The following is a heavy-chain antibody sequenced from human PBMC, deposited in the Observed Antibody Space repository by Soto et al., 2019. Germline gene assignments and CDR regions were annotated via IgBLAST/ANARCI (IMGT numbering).Heavy chain of an antibody. Sequence: GGSLRLSCAASGFTFSSYAMSWVRQAPGKGLEWVSAISGSGGSTYYADSVKGRFTISRDNSKNTLYLQMNSLRAEDTAVYYCAKVKVEENPLGYCSSTSCPDHYFDYWGQGTLVTVSS. CDR3: AKVKVEENPLGYCSSTSCPDHYFDY. J-gene: IGHJ4*02. V-gene: IGHV3-23*01. CDR2: ISGSGGST. D-gene: IGHD2-2*01. CDR1: GFTFSSYA.